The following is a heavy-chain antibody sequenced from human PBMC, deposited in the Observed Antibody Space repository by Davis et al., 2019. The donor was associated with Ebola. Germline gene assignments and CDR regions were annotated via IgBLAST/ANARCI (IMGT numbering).Heavy chain of an antibody. J-gene: IGHJ5*02. CDR3: ARGPPWFDP. Sequence: AASVKVSCKASGYTFTSYDINWVRQATGQGLEWMGWMNPNSGSTGYTQKFQGRVTMTRNTSLSTAYMELGSLRSEDTAVYYCARGPPWFDPWGQGTLVTVSS. CDR2: MNPNSGST. V-gene: IGHV1-8*01. CDR1: GYTFTSYD.